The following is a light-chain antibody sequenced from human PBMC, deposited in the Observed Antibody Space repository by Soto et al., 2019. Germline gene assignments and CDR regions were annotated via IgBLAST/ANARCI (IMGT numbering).Light chain of an antibody. V-gene: IGLV1-40*01. J-gene: IGLJ2*01. Sequence: QSVLTQPPSVSGAPGQRVTISCTGSSSNNGAGYDVHWYQQLPGTAPKLLIYGNSNRPSGVPDRFSGSKSGTSASLAITGLQAEDEADYYCQSYDSSLSVVFGGGTKLTVL. CDR2: GNS. CDR1: SSNNGAGYD. CDR3: QSYDSSLSVV.